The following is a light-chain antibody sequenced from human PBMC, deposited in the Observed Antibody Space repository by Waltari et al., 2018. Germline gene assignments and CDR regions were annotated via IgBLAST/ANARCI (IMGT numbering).Light chain of an antibody. J-gene: IGKJ1*01. V-gene: IGKV3-20*01. Sequence: EIVLTQSPGTLSLSPGDRATLSCRASQSVSSTYLAWYQQKPGQAPGLLIYDASSRATGIPDRFSGSGSGTDFTLTISRLEPEDFAVYYCQHYSSSSWTFGQGTKVEIK. CDR3: QHYSSSSWT. CDR2: DAS. CDR1: QSVSSTY.